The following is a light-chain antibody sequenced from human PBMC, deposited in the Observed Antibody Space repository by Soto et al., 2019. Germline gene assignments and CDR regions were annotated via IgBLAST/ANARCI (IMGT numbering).Light chain of an antibody. V-gene: IGLV2-14*03. CDR2: EVN. CDR1: SSDVGAYIY. J-gene: IGLJ1*01. Sequence: QSVLTQPASVSGSPGQSITISCGGTSSDVGAYIYVSWYQQFPGKAPKLIIYEVNNRPSGVSDRFSGSKSDTTAYLTISGLQAEEEADYYCSSYSDSDTKVFGTGTKVTXL. CDR3: SSYSDSDTKV.